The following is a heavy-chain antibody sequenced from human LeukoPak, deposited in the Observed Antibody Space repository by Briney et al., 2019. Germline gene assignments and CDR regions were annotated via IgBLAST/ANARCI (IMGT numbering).Heavy chain of an antibody. CDR2: IIPIFGTA. CDR1: GYTFTSYY. V-gene: IGHV1-69*05. Sequence: SVKVSFKASGYTFTSYYMHWVRQAPGQGLEWMGRIIPIFGTANYAQKFQGRVTITTDESTSTAYMELSSLRSEDTAVYYCARDLTGSYPAWGQGTLVIVSS. J-gene: IGHJ5*02. D-gene: IGHD2-15*01. CDR3: ARDLTGSYPA.